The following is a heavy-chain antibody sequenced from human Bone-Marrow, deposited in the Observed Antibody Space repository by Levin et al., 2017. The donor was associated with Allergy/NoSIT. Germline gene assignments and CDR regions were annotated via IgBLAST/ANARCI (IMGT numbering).Heavy chain of an antibody. Sequence: GASVKVSCAASGFTFSSYWMHRVRQAPGKGLVWVSRISSDGSSANYADAVKGRFTISRDNAKNTLYLQMNSLRAEDTAVYFCAKGGKSHFDYWGQGTLVTVSS. CDR2: ISSDGSSA. V-gene: IGHV3-74*01. J-gene: IGHJ4*02. D-gene: IGHD3-16*01. CDR3: AKGGKSHFDY. CDR1: GFTFSSYW.